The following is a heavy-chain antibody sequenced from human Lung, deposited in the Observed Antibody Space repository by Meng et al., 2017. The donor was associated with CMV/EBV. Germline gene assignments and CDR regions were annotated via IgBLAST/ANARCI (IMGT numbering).Heavy chain of an antibody. V-gene: IGHV4-4*07. J-gene: IGHJ1*01. CDR1: GGSISSYY. CDR3: ARGSRDEAFQH. CDR2: IYTSGST. Sequence: VHLQEPGPGRVKPSETLSALCTVSGGSISSYYWSWIRQPAGKGLEWIGRIYTSGSTNYNPSLKRRVTMSVDTSKNQFSLKLSSVTAADTAVYYCARGSRDEAFQHWGQGTLVTVSS. D-gene: IGHD5-24*01.